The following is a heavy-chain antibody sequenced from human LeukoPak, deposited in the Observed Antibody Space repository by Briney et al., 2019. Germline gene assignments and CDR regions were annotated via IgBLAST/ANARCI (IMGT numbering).Heavy chain of an antibody. V-gene: IGHV4-4*07. Sequence: SSETLSLTCAVSGSSISSSYYWSWIRQPAGKGLEWIGRIYTSGSTNYNPSLKSRVTMSVDTSKNQFSLKLSSVTAADTAVYYCARDAGSYGFDYWGQGTLVTVSS. D-gene: IGHD3-10*01. CDR2: IYTSGST. CDR1: GSSISSSYY. CDR3: ARDAGSYGFDY. J-gene: IGHJ4*02.